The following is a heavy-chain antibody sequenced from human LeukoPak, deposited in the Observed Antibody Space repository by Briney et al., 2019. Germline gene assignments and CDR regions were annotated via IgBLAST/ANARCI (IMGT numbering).Heavy chain of an antibody. CDR1: GVSISSYY. V-gene: IGHV4-59*01. CDR2: IYYSGST. J-gene: IGHJ5*02. D-gene: IGHD2-21*02. CDR3: ARGPVVVTAIRFYWFDP. Sequence: PSETLSLTCTVSGVSISSYYWSWIRQPPGKGLEWIGYIYYSGSTNYNPSLKSRVTISVDTSKNQFSLKLSSVTAADTAVYYCARGPVVVTAIRFYWFDPWGQGTLVTVSS.